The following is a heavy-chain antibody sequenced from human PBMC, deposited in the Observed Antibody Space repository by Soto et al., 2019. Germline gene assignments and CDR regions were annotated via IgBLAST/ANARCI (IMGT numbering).Heavy chain of an antibody. J-gene: IGHJ4*02. CDR1: GGSVSNGKYF. CDR3: ARVGNFEGVY. CDR2: IYDSGST. V-gene: IGHV4-61*01. D-gene: IGHD4-4*01. Sequence: QVQLQESGSGLVKPSETLSLTCSVSGGSVSNGKYFWTWIRQPPGKGLEWIGYIYDSGSTSYNPSLKSRATITMDTSKTQLSLNLRSVTAADTAVYYCARVGNFEGVYWGQGTLVTVSS.